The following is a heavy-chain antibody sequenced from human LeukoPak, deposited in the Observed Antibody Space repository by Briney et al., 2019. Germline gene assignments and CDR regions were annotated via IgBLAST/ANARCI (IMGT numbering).Heavy chain of an antibody. Sequence: GSLRLSCAASGFTVSSNYMSWVRQAPGKGLEWIGEINHSGSTNYNPSLKSRVTISVDTSKNQFSLKLSSVTAADTAVYYCARGRRGYSYGRLDYWGQGTLVTVSS. J-gene: IGHJ4*02. CDR2: INHSGST. CDR1: GFTVSSNY. V-gene: IGHV4-34*01. CDR3: ARGRRGYSYGRLDY. D-gene: IGHD5-18*01.